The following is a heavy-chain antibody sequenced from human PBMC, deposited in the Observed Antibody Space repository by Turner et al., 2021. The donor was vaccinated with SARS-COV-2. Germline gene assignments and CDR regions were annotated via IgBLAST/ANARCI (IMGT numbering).Heavy chain of an antibody. CDR3: ARHGFSGWDGGGMDV. CDR2: THYSGST. J-gene: IGHJ6*02. CDR1: GGSISSYY. Sequence: QVQLQESGPGLVKPSETLSLTCTVPGGSISSYYWSWIRQPPGKGLEWIGYTHYSGSTNYNPSLKSRVTISVDTSKNQFSLKLSSVTAADTAVYYCARHGFSGWDGGGMDVWGQGTTVTVSS. D-gene: IGHD6-19*01. V-gene: IGHV4-59*08.